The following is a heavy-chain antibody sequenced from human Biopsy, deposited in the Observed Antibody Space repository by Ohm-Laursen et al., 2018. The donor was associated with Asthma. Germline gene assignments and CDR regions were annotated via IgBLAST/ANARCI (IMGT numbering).Heavy chain of an antibody. D-gene: IGHD6-13*01. CDR2: INPNSGGT. Sequence: SSVKVSCKASGYTFIGCHIHWMRQAPGQGLEWMGRINPNSGGTNYARKFQGRVTMTRDTSISTAYMEVSRLRSDDTAVYYCARGQKSAGDRWFDPWGQGTLVTVSS. V-gene: IGHV1-2*06. CDR3: ARGQKSAGDRWFDP. CDR1: GYTFIGCH. J-gene: IGHJ5*02.